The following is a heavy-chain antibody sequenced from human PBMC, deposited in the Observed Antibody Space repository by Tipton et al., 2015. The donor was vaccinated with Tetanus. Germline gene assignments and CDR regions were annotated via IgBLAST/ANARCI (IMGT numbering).Heavy chain of an antibody. D-gene: IGHD3-22*01. V-gene: IGHV4-30-2*01. CDR3: ARQDTLNYYYVGYFHD. CDR1: GALLSTGGYS. Sequence: TLSLTCAVSGALLSTGGYSWGWIRQPPGQGLEWIGYIYHTGSTYYNPSLRSRVTISAVGSKNQVSLQLRSVTAADTAVYYCARQDTLNYYYVGYFHDWGQGTLVTVSS. J-gene: IGHJ1*01. CDR2: IYHTGST.